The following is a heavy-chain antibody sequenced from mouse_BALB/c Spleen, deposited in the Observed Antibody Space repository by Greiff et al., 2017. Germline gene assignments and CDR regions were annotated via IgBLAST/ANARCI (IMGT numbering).Heavy chain of an antibody. D-gene: IGHD4-1*01. J-gene: IGHJ4*01. CDR3: ASRWDDAMDD. V-gene: IGHV14-3*02. CDR2: IDPANGNT. Sequence: VQLQQSGAELVKPGASVKLSCTASGFNIKDTYMHWVKQRPEQGLEWIGRIDPANGNTKYDPKFQGKATITADTSSNTAYLQLSSLTSEDTAVYYCASRWDDAMDDWGQGTPVTVSA. CDR1: GFNIKDTY.